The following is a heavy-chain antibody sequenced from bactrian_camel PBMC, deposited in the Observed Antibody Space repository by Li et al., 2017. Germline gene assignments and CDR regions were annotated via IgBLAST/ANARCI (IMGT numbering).Heavy chain of an antibody. Sequence: HVQLVESGGGSVQAGGSLRLSCVVTGYTADFYCMAWFRQGAGQEREAIAAVYYVGGRPYYADSVKGRFLFSQDKAKNTMHLEMNSLSIEDTGAYYCAAGGLTGWWELRHECKDWGKGIKVTVS. CDR3: AAGGLTGWWELRHECKD. J-gene: IGHJ4*01. D-gene: IGHD1*01. V-gene: IGHV3S1*01. CDR1: GYTADFYC. CDR2: VYYVGGRP.